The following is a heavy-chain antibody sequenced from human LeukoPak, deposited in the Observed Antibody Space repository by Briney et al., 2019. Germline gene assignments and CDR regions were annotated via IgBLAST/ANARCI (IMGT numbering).Heavy chain of an antibody. D-gene: IGHD2-15*01. CDR1: GYTFTGYY. V-gene: IGHV1-2*06. Sequence: ASVKVSCKASGYTFTGYYMHWVRQAPGQGLEWMGRINPNSGGTNYAQKFRGRVTMTRDTSISTAYMELSRLRSDDTAVYYCARERAGLPIDYWGQGTLVTVSS. CDR2: INPNSGGT. CDR3: ARERAGLPIDY. J-gene: IGHJ4*02.